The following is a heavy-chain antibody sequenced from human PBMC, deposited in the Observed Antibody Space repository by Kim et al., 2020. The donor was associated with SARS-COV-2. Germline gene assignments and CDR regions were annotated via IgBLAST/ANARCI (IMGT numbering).Heavy chain of an antibody. CDR3: ARGGGSYYSV. CDR2: MDN. V-gene: IGHV3-7*01. D-gene: IGHD1-26*01. Sequence: MDNNYVESVKGRFTISRDNTERSLSLQMNSLRVEDTAVYYCARGGGSYYSVWGRGTLVTVSS. J-gene: IGHJ4*02.